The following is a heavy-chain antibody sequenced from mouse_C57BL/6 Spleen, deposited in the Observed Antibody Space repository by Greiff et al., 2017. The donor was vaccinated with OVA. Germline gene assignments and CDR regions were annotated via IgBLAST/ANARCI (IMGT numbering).Heavy chain of an antibody. Sequence: VHVKQSGAELVKPGASVKLSCTASGFNIKDYYMHWVKQRTEQGLEWIGRIDPEDGETKYAPKFQGKATITADTSSNTAYLQLSSLTSEDTAVYYCALYYYGSRAWFAYWGQGTLVTVSA. V-gene: IGHV14-2*01. J-gene: IGHJ3*01. D-gene: IGHD1-1*01. CDR3: ALYYYGSRAWFAY. CDR2: IDPEDGET. CDR1: GFNIKDYY.